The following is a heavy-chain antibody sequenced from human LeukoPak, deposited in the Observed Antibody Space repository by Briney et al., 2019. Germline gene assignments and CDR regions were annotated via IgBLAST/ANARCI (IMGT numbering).Heavy chain of an antibody. CDR1: GGSRINAGW. CDR3: ARDLGYYYGLGI. Sequence: SETLSLTCDVSGGSRINAGWWSWVRQPPGKGLEWIGEIFHSGSTKYNPSLESRVTISVDKSNHQFTLEMNSVTAADTAIYYCARDLGYYYGLGIWSRGTTVTVSS. V-gene: IGHV4-4*02. D-gene: IGHD3-16*01. CDR2: IFHSGST. J-gene: IGHJ6*02.